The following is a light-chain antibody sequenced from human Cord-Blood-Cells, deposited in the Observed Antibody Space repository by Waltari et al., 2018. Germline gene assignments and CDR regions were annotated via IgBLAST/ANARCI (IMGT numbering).Light chain of an antibody. V-gene: IGKV2-28*01. CDR3: MQALQTPPFT. CDR1: HSLLHRNGYNY. Sequence: DIVMPQSPLSVPVTPGEPASISCRPSHSLLHRNGYNYVDWYVQKPGQSPHRLIYLGSKRAYGVPDRFSGSGSGTDFTLNISRVEAEVVGVYYCMQALQTPPFTGGPGTRVDI. CDR2: LGS. J-gene: IGKJ3*01.